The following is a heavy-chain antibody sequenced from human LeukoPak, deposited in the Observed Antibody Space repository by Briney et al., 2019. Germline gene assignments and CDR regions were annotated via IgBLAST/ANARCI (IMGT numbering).Heavy chain of an antibody. CDR3: ARDYGGSSPFDY. CDR2: ISSSDSTI. V-gene: IGHV3-48*03. D-gene: IGHD4-23*01. J-gene: IGHJ4*02. Sequence: GGSLRLSCAASGFTFSSYEMRWVRQPPGKGLEWVSYISSSDSTIYYADSVKGRFTISRDNAKNSLYLQMNSLRAEDTAVYYCARDYGGSSPFDYWGQGTLVTVSS. CDR1: GFTFSSYE.